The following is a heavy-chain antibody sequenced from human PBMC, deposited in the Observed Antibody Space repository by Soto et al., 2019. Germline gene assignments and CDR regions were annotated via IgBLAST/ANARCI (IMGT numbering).Heavy chain of an antibody. CDR3: TRVLCNSSSCYANWFDP. CDR1: GFAVGSNY. D-gene: IGHD2-2*01. CDR2: IYIGGGT. Sequence: EVQLVESGGGLVRPGGSVRLSCAASGFAVGSNYMSWVRQAPGKGLEWVSLIYIGGGTHYADSVKGRFTISRDNSKNTLYLQMNSLRAEDTAVYHCTRVLCNSSSCYANWFDPWGQGTLVTVSS. J-gene: IGHJ5*02. V-gene: IGHV3-66*01.